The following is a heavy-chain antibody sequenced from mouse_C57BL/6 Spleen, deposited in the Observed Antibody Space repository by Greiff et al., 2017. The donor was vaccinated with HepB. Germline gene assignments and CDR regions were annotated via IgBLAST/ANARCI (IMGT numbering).Heavy chain of an antibody. V-gene: IGHV1-50*01. D-gene: IGHD2-3*01. CDR1: GYTFTSYW. CDR2: IDPSDSYT. CDR3: ARVYDDDCFDY. Sequence: QVQLQQPGAELVKPGASVKLSCKASGYTFTSYWMQWVKQGPGQGLEWIGEIDPSDSYTNYNQKFKGKATLTVDTSSSTAYMQLSSLTSEDSAVYYWARVYDDDCFDYWGQGTTLTVSS. J-gene: IGHJ2*01.